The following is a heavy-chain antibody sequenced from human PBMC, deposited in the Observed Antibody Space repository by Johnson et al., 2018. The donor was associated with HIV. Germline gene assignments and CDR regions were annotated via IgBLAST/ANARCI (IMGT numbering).Heavy chain of an antibody. CDR1: GFTFSSYA. CDR2: ISGSGGST. V-gene: IGHV3-23*04. Sequence: VQLVESGGGVVQPGGSLRLSCAASGFTFSSYAMSWVRQAPGKGLEWVSAISGSGGSTYYADSVKGRFTISRDNSKNTLYLQTNSLRGEDTAVYYCARDREYGLAWGWALDIWGQGTMVTVSS. CDR3: ARDREYGLAWGWALDI. D-gene: IGHD6-19*01. J-gene: IGHJ3*02.